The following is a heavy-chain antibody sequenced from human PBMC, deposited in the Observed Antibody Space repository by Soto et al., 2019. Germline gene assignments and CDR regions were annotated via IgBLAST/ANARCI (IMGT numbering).Heavy chain of an antibody. CDR1: GDSVSSNSAA. CDR3: ARDANERSIAARPHYYYGMDV. V-gene: IGHV6-1*01. J-gene: IGHJ6*02. D-gene: IGHD6-6*01. CDR2: TYYRSKWYN. Sequence: PSQTLSLTCXISGDSVSSNSAAWNWIRQSPSRGLEWLGRTYYRSKWYNDYAVSVKSRITINPDTSKNQFSLQLNSVTPEDTAVYYCARDANERSIAARPHYYYGMDVWGQGTTVTVSS.